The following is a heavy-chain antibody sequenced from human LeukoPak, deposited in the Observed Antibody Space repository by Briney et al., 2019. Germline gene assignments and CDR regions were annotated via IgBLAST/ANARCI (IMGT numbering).Heavy chain of an antibody. CDR3: WGQTSIVVVPAARDAFDI. D-gene: IGHD2-2*01. Sequence: GGSLRLSCEVSGFTSSTAWLTWVRQAPGKGLEWVADMRQDGSDKYYVDSVKGRFVISGNIAKNSVSLHMNRLSVEDTAVYYCWGQTSIVVVPAARDAFDIWGQGTMVTVSS. V-gene: IGHV3-7*01. CDR2: MRQDGSDK. CDR1: GFTSSTAW. J-gene: IGHJ3*02.